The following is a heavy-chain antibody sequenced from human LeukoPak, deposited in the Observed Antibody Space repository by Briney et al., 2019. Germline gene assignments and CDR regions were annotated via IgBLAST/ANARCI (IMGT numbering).Heavy chain of an antibody. J-gene: IGHJ4*02. D-gene: IGHD3-16*02. CDR3: ARGAGELNVWGSYRLGGFDY. CDR1: GFTFSSYA. V-gene: IGHV3-53*01. Sequence: SGGSLRLSCAASGFTFSSYAMSWVRQAPGKGLEWVSVIYSGGSTYYADSVKGRFTISRDNSKNTLYLQMNSLRAEDTAVYYCARGAGELNVWGSYRLGGFDYWGQGTLVTVSS. CDR2: IYSGGST.